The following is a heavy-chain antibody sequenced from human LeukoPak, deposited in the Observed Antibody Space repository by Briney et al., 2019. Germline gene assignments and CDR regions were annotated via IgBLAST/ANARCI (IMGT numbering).Heavy chain of an antibody. Sequence: GGSLRLSCAASGFTFSSYAMSWVRQAPGKGLEWVSSISSSSSYIYYADSVKGRFTISRDNAKNSLYLQMNSLRAEDTAVYYRASVDGRSYWGQGTLVTVSS. CDR2: ISSSSSYI. V-gene: IGHV3-21*01. D-gene: IGHD2-21*01. CDR3: ASVDGRSY. CDR1: GFTFSSYA. J-gene: IGHJ4*02.